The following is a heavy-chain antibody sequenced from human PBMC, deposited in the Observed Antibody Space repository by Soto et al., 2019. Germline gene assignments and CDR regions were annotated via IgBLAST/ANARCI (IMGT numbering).Heavy chain of an antibody. J-gene: IGHJ4*02. V-gene: IGHV4-31*03. Sequence: SETLSLTYTVSGGAISSGGYYWSWIRQHPGKGLEWIGYIYYSGSTYYNPSLKSRVTISLDTSKNQFSLKLCSVTAADTAVYYCARALRYCSGGSCHTFDYWAQGTLVTVS. CDR1: GGAISSGGYY. CDR2: IYYSGST. CDR3: ARALRYCSGGSCHTFDY. D-gene: IGHD2-15*01.